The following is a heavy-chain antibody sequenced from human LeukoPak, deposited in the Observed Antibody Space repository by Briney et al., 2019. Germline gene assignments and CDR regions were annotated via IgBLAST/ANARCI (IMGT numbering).Heavy chain of an antibody. CDR1: GGSISSGDYY. D-gene: IGHD1-26*01. V-gene: IGHV4-30-4*01. CDR2: IYYSGST. Sequence: SQTLSLTCTVSGGSISSGDYYWSWIRQPPGKGLEWIGYIYYSGSTYYNPSLKSRVTISVDTPKNQFSLKLSSVTAADTAVYYCARDISGSNRRPGYWGQGTLVTVSS. J-gene: IGHJ4*02. CDR3: ARDISGSNRRPGY.